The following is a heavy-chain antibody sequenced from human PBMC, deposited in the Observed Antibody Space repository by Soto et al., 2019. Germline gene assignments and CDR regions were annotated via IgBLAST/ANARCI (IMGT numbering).Heavy chain of an antibody. CDR3: ARGRASGSYYLLDY. V-gene: IGHV1-8*01. D-gene: IGHD3-10*01. CDR2: INANSGNM. CDR1: GDTFTTHD. J-gene: IGHJ4*02. Sequence: ASVKVSCKASGDTFTTHDINWVRQATGHGLEWMGWINANSGNMSYAQRFQGRVTMTRDTSISTAYMEVSSLRCEDTAVYYCARGRASGSYYLLDYWGEGTLIIVS.